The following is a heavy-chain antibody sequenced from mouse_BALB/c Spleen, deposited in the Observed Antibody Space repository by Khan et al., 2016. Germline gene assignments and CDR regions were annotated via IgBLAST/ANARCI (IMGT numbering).Heavy chain of an antibody. D-gene: IGHD1-1*01. J-gene: IGHJ2*01. CDR2: IFPGSGDT. CDR3: TRHYSSSWGKSFCDY. CDR1: DYTFSTYW. Sequence: VQLQQSGTVLARPGASVKMSCKASDYTFSTYWMHWVKQRPGQGLEWIGAIFPGSGDTTNNQRFEDKAKLTAVTSTNTAYMEPSSLTNEDSAVYDCTRHYSSSWGKSFCDYWGQGTTLTVSS. V-gene: IGHV1-5*01.